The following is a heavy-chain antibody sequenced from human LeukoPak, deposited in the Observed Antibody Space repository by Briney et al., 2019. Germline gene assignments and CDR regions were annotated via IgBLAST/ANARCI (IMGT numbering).Heavy chain of an antibody. Sequence: SETLSLTCAVSGVSISNSNWWNWVRQPPGKGLEWIGEIYHSGSTNYNPSLRSRVTISVDRSKNQFALKLTSVTAADTAVYYCARYSGSYVPFDYWGQGTLVTVSS. CDR2: IYHSGST. CDR1: GVSISNSNW. V-gene: IGHV4-4*02. D-gene: IGHD1-26*01. J-gene: IGHJ4*02. CDR3: ARYSGSYVPFDY.